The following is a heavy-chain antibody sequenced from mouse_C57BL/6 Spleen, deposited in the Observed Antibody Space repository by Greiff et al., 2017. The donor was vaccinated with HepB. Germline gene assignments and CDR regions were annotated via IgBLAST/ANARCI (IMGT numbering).Heavy chain of an antibody. D-gene: IGHD1-1*01. V-gene: IGHV5-17*01. Sequence: EVMLVESGGGLVKPGGSLKLSCAASGFTFSDYGMHWVRQAPEKGLEWVAYISSGSSTIYYADTVKGRFTISRDNAKNTLFLQMTSLRSEDTAMYYCARNYYGRSYGYFDYWGQGTTLTVSS. CDR3: ARNYYGRSYGYFDY. CDR1: GFTFSDYG. CDR2: ISSGSSTI. J-gene: IGHJ2*01.